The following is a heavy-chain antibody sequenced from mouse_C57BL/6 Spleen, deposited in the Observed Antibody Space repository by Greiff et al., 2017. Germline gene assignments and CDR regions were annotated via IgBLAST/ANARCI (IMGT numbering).Heavy chain of an antibody. CDR2: IYPGDGDT. CDR3: ARHYAMDY. CDR1: GYAFSSSW. V-gene: IGHV1-82*01. Sequence: VQLQQSGPELVKPGASVKISCKASGYAFSSSWMNWVKQRPGKGLEWIGRIYPGDGDTNYNGKFKGKATLTADKSSSTAYMQLRSLTSEDSAVYFCARHYAMDYWGQGTSVTVSS. J-gene: IGHJ4*01.